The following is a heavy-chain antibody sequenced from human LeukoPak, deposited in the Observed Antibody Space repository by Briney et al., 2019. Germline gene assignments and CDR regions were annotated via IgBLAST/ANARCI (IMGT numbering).Heavy chain of an antibody. CDR3: ARDTVKNVWFGELLLV. J-gene: IGHJ4*02. D-gene: IGHD3-10*01. Sequence: QPGGSLRLSCAASGFTFSSYAMSWVRQAPGKGREGVSAISGSGGSTYYADSVQGRFTISRDNSKDTLYLQMNSLRAEDTAVYYCARDTVKNVWFGELLLVWGQGTLVTVSS. CDR2: ISGSGGST. V-gene: IGHV3-23*01. CDR1: GFTFSSYA.